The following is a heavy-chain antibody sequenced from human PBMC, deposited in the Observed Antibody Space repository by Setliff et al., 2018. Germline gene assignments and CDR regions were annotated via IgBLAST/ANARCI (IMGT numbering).Heavy chain of an antibody. V-gene: IGHV4-34*01. CDR1: GGSFSGYY. D-gene: IGHD2-2*01. Sequence: KSSETLSLTCAVYGGSFSGYYWSWIRQPPGKGLEWIGEINHSGSTNYNPSLKSRVTISVDTSKKQFSLKLSSVTAADTAVYYCARKSRNIVVVPAAVIYYYYYYMDVWGKGTTVTVSS. CDR3: ARKSRNIVVVPAAVIYYYYYYMDV. CDR2: INHSGST. J-gene: IGHJ6*03.